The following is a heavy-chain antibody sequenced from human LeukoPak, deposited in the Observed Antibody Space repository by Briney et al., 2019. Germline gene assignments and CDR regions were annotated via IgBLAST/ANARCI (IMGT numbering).Heavy chain of an antibody. D-gene: IGHD5-12*01. J-gene: IGHJ4*02. CDR3: TSGYSGYDGFWLSY. V-gene: IGHV3-49*04. Sequence: GGSLRLSCTASGFTFGDYAMSWVRQAPGKGLEWVGFIRSKAYGGTTEYAASVKGRFTISRDDSKSIAYLQMSGLKTEDTAVYYCTSGYSGYDGFWLSYWGQGTLVTVSS. CDR1: GFTFGDYA. CDR2: IRSKAYGGTT.